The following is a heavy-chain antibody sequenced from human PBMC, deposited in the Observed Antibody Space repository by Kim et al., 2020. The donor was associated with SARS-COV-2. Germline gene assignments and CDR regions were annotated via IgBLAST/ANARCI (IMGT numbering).Heavy chain of an antibody. CDR3: ARTRITMIVVVTHFDY. D-gene: IGHD3-22*01. V-gene: IGHV4-31*02. Sequence: SLKSRVTISVDTSKNQISLKLSPVTAADTAVYYCARTRITMIVVVTHFDYWGQGTLVTVSS. J-gene: IGHJ4*02.